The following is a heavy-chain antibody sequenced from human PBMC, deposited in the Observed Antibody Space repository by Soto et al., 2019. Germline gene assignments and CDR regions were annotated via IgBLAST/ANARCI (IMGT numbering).Heavy chain of an antibody. V-gene: IGHV1-69*12. J-gene: IGHJ4*02. CDR3: ARDGYYYDSSGYYYYFDY. Sequence: QVQLVQSGAEVKKPGSSVKVSCKASGGTFSSYAIGWVRQAPGQGLEWMGGIIPIFGTANYAQKFQGRVTITADESTSTAYMELSSSRSEDTAVYYCARDGYYYDSSGYYYYFDYWGQGTLVTVPS. D-gene: IGHD3-22*01. CDR2: IIPIFGTA. CDR1: GGTFSSYA.